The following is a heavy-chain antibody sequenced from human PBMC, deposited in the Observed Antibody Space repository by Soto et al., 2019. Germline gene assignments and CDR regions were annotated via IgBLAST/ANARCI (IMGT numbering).Heavy chain of an antibody. V-gene: IGHV3-23*01. Sequence: PVGSLRLSCTASGFTFSDYAMSWVRQPPGKGLEWVSVISAGGSTYYADSVKGRFTVSRANSKNTLYLQMKGLRAEDTAVYYCANVPIWCSSTSCYTEGFDYWGQGTLVTVSS. CDR1: GFTFSDYA. J-gene: IGHJ4*02. D-gene: IGHD2-2*02. CDR2: ISAGGST. CDR3: ANVPIWCSSTSCYTEGFDY.